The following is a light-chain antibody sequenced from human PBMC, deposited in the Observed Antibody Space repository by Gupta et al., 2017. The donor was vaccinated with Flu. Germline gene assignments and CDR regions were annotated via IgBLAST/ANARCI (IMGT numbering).Light chain of an antibody. Sequence: DIQMTQSPSTLSASVGDRVTVTCRASQNINIWLAWYQQKPGKAPKLLIYKASTLESGVPSRFSGSGSGTEFTLTISSLQPDDFATDYCQQYNNDWYTFGQGTKLEI. CDR3: QQYNNDWYT. CDR2: KAS. CDR1: QNINIW. V-gene: IGKV1-5*03. J-gene: IGKJ2*01.